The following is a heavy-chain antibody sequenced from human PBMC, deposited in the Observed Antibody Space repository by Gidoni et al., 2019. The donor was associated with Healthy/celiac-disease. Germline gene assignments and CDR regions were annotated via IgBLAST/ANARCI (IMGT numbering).Heavy chain of an antibody. CDR1: GFTFRSYG. CDR3: AKEYNWNDTSIFDY. V-gene: IGHV3-30*18. CDR2: ISYDGSNK. Sequence: QVQLVESAGGVVQPGRSLRLSCAASGFTFRSYGMHWVRQAPGKGLEWVSVISYDGSNKYYADSVKGRFTISRDNSKNTLYLQMNSLRAEDTAVYYCAKEYNWNDTSIFDYWGQGTLVTVSS. D-gene: IGHD1-20*01. J-gene: IGHJ4*02.